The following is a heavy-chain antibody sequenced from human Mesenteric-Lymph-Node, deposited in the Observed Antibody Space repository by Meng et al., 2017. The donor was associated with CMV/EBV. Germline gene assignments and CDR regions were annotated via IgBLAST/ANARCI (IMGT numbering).Heavy chain of an antibody. Sequence: GGSLRLSCAVSGFTFRSYWMSWVRQAPGKGLEWVANIKEDGSEKYYVDSVKGRFTISRDDAKNSLYLQMNSLRAEDTAVYYCAREGYYDFWSGYYYYYYGMDVWGQGTTVTVSS. J-gene: IGHJ6*02. D-gene: IGHD3-3*01. CDR2: IKEDGSEK. V-gene: IGHV3-7*01. CDR3: AREGYYDFWSGYYYYYYGMDV. CDR1: GFTFRSYW.